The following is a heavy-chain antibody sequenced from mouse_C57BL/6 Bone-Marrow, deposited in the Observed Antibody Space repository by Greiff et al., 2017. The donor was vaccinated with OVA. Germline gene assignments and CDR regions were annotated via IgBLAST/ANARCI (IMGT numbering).Heavy chain of an antibody. CDR2: IDPSDSYT. CDR1: GYTFTSYW. D-gene: IGHD1-1*02. CDR3: AREGQYGPFAY. V-gene: IGHV1-50*01. Sequence: VKLQQPGAELVKPGASVKLSCKASGYTFTSYWMQWVKQRPGQGLEWIGEIDPSDSYTNYNQKFKGKATLTVDTSSSTAYMQLSSLTSEDSAVYYCAREGQYGPFAYWGQGTLVTVSA. J-gene: IGHJ3*01.